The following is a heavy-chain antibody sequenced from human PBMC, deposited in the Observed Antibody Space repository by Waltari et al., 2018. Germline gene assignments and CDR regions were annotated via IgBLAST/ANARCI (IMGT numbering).Heavy chain of an antibody. CDR3: TRDQISSIAARDYYYYMDV. J-gene: IGHJ6*03. Sequence: EVQLVESGGGLVQPGRSLRLSCTASGFTFGDYAMSWVCQAPGTGLEWVGFIRSKAYGGTTEYAASVKGRFTISRDDSKSIAYLQMNSLKTEDTAVYYCTRDQISSIAARDYYYYMDVWGKGTTVTVSS. D-gene: IGHD6-6*01. V-gene: IGHV3-49*04. CDR2: IRSKAYGGTT. CDR1: GFTFGDYA.